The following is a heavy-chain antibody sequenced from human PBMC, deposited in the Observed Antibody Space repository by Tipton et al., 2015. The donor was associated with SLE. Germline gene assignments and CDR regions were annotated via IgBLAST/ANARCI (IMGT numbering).Heavy chain of an antibody. D-gene: IGHD3-16*01. CDR2: INHRGST. Sequence: TLSLTCAVYGGSFSGYYWRRIRQPPGKGLEWHGEINHRGSTNYNPSLKSRVPISVETSKNQFSLKLTSVTAADTAVYYCARGDPGDGRPDAFDIWGQETMVTVSS. CDR3: ARGDPGDGRPDAFDI. CDR1: GGSFSGYY. J-gene: IGHJ3*02. V-gene: IGHV4-34*01.